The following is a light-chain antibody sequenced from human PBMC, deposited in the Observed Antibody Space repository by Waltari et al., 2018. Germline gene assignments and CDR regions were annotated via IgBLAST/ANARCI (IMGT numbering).Light chain of an antibody. CDR3: QQNDSSPGT. V-gene: IGKV3-20*01. CDR1: QSVSSSY. CDR2: GAS. Sequence: EIVLTQSPGTLSLSPGARATLSCRASQSVSSSYLAWYQQKPGQAPRLLIYGASTRATGIPDRFSGSGSGTDFTLTISRLEPEDFAVYYCQQNDSSPGTFGQGTKLEIK. J-gene: IGKJ2*01.